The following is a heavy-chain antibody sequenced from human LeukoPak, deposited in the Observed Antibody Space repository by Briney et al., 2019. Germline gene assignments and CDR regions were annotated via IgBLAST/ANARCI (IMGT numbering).Heavy chain of an antibody. CDR1: GFILCSFW. CDR3: ARVLGGSGSYSYFDY. J-gene: IGHJ4*02. V-gene: IGHV3-7*01. CDR2: IKQDGSEK. D-gene: IGHD3-10*01. Sequence: GGSLSLSCAASGFILCSFWMTWVPHAPGEGVGGVANIKQDGSEKHYVDSVKGRFTLPRDHPKNSLSPQMNRLRAEDTAVYYWARVLGGSGSYSYFDYGGQGTRVTVSS.